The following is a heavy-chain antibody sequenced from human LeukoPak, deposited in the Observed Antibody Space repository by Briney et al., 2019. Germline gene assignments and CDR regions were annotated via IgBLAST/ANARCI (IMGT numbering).Heavy chain of an antibody. Sequence: SGTLSLTCTVSGGSISSYYWSWIRQPPGKGLEWIGYIYYSGSTNYNPSLKSRVTISVDTSKNQFSLKLSSVTAADTAVYYCARAEDNYYDSVGYFDYWGQGTLVTVSS. CDR1: GGSISSYY. V-gene: IGHV4-59*01. CDR2: IYYSGST. J-gene: IGHJ4*02. CDR3: ARAEDNYYDSVGYFDY. D-gene: IGHD3-22*01.